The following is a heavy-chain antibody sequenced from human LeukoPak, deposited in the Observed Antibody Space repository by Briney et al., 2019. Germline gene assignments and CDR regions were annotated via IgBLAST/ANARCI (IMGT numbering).Heavy chain of an antibody. CDR2: THPGDCDT. J-gene: IGHJ4*02. V-gene: IGHV5-51*01. D-gene: IGHD6-13*01. CDR3: ARQEHSSSWYYFDS. CDR1: GYSVSNYW. Sequence: GESLKISCQGSGYSVSNYWIGWGRQMPGKGLEWMGITHPGDCDTRYSPSFEGQVTISADKSINTAYLQWSSLKASDTAMYYCARQEHSSSWYYFDSWGQATLVTVSS.